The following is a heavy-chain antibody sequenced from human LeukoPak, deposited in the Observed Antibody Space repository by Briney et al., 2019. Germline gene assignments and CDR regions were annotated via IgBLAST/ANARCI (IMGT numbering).Heavy chain of an antibody. CDR1: GGSISSYY. CDR2: IYYSGST. Sequence: SETLSLTCTVSGGSISSYYWSWIRQPPGKGLEWIGYIYYSGSTNYNPSLTSRVTISVDTSKNQFSLKLSSVTAADTAVYYCARERGGLGSYYYDSSGYVSDAFDIWGQGTMVTVSS. V-gene: IGHV4-59*01. CDR3: ARERGGLGSYYYDSSGYVSDAFDI. J-gene: IGHJ3*02. D-gene: IGHD3-22*01.